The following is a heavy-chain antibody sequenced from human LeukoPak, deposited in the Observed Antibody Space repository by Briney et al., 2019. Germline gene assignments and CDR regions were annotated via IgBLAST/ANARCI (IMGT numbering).Heavy chain of an antibody. D-gene: IGHD4-17*01. J-gene: IGHJ4*02. V-gene: IGHV1-3*01. Sequence: GASVKVSCKASGYTFTSYAMHWVRQAPGQRLEWMGWINAGNGNTKYSQKFQGRVTITRDTSASTAYMELSSLRSEDTAVYYCARDYGDFWPPHPRFDYWGQGTLVTVSS. CDR1: GYTFTSYA. CDR2: INAGNGNT. CDR3: ARDYGDFWPPHPRFDY.